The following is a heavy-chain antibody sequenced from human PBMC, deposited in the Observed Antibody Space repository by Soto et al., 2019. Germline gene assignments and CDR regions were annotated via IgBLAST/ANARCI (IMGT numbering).Heavy chain of an antibody. J-gene: IGHJ6*02. CDR2: ISSSSSTI. Sequence: GGSLRLSCAASGFTFSSYSMNWVRQAPGKGLEWVSYISSSSSTIYYADSVKGRFTISRDNAKNSLYLQMNSLRAEDTAVYYCATYYYGSGSYYPTYYYGMDVWGQGTTVTVSS. CDR3: ATYYYGSGSYYPTYYYGMDV. CDR1: GFTFSSYS. V-gene: IGHV3-48*01. D-gene: IGHD3-10*01.